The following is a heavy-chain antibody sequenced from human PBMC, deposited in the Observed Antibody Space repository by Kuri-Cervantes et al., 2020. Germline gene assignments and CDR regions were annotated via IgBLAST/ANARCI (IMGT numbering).Heavy chain of an antibody. J-gene: IGHJ6*02. D-gene: IGHD6-19*01. CDR1: GFTFSSYE. V-gene: IGHV3-33*08. Sequence: GESLKISCAASGFTFSSYEMNWVRQAPGKGLEWVAVIWYDGSNKYYADSVKGRFTISRDNSKNTLYLQMNSLRAEDTAVYYCARGRFSSGWYVGYYYYYGMDVWGQGTTVTVSS. CDR2: IWYDGSNK. CDR3: ARGRFSSGWYVGYYYYYGMDV.